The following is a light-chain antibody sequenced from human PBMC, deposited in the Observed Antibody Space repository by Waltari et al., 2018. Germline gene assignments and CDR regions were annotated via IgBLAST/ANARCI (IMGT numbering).Light chain of an antibody. J-gene: IGLJ2*01. CDR3: QSLDISLSGGVI. CDR1: SSHIGAGND. CDR2: GNT. Sequence: QSVLTQPPSVSGAPGQRVTIPCPGSSSHIGAGNDVNCLQQFPGTGPKLLIYGNTNRPSGVPDRFSGSKAGTSASLTITGLQAEDEADYYCQSLDISLSGGVIFGGGTKV. V-gene: IGLV1-40*01.